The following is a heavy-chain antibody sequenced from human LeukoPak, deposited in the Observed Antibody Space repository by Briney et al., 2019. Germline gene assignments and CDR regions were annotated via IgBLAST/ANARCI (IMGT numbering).Heavy chain of an antibody. Sequence: SETLSLTCAVYGVSLRGYYWSWIRQSPEKGLEWIGEVNHEGDSIYSPSLKSRLTLSVDMSKNQFSLNLRSVTAADTAVYFCARGSNYVSDYYFDVWGKGATVIVYS. D-gene: IGHD4-11*01. J-gene: IGHJ6*03. CDR3: ARGSNYVSDYYFDV. CDR2: VNHEGDS. V-gene: IGHV4-34*01. CDR1: GVSLRGYY.